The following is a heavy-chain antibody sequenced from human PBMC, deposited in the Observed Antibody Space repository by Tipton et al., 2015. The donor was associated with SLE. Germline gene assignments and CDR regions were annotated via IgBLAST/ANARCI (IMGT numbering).Heavy chain of an antibody. V-gene: IGHV3-30*19. CDR3: AREELLLDAFDI. J-gene: IGHJ3*02. D-gene: IGHD2-21*02. CDR2: ISYDGSNK. Sequence: SLRLSCAASGFTFTTQVMHWVRQAPGKGLEWVAVISYDGSNKYYADSVKGRFTISRDNSKNTLHLQMNSLRAEDTAVYYCAREELLLDAFDIWGQETMVTVSS. CDR1: GFTFTTQV.